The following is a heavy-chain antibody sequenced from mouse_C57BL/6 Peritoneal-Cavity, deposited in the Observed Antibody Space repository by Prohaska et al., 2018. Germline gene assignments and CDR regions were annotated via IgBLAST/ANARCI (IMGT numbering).Heavy chain of an antibody. J-gene: IGHJ1*03. CDR1: GYTFTTYG. CDR3: ARPSTDWYFDV. V-gene: IGHV9-3*01. CDR2: INTYSGVP. D-gene: IGHD2-1*01. Sequence: QIQLVQSGPELKKPGETVKISCKASGYTFTTYGMSWVKQAPGKGLKWMGWINTYSGVPTYADDFKGRFAFSVETSASTAYLQINNLKNEDTATYFCARPSTDWYFDVWGTGTTVTVSS.